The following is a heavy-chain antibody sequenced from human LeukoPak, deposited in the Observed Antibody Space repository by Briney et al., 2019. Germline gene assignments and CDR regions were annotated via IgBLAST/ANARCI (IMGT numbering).Heavy chain of an antibody. Sequence: ASVKVPCKVSGYTLTELSMHWVRQAPGKGLEWMGGFDPEDGETIYAQKFQGRVTMTEDTSTDTAYMELSSLRAEDTAVYYCAKDQLRMGGWYLWGQGTRVTVSS. CDR2: FDPEDGET. V-gene: IGHV1-24*01. CDR3: AKDQLRMGGWYL. D-gene: IGHD6-19*01. CDR1: GYTLTELS. J-gene: IGHJ4*02.